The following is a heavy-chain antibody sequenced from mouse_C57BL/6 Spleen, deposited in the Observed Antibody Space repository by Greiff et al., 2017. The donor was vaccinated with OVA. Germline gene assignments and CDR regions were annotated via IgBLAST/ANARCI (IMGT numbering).Heavy chain of an antibody. Sequence: QLQPSGDELVKPGASVKLSCKASGYTFTSYWMQWVKQRPGQGLEWIGEIDPSDSYTNYNQKFKGKATLTVDTSSSTAYMQLSSLTSEDSAVYYCAREKYFDVWGTGTTVTVSS. CDR3: AREKYFDV. V-gene: IGHV1-50*01. CDR1: GYTFTSYW. J-gene: IGHJ1*03. CDR2: IDPSDSYT.